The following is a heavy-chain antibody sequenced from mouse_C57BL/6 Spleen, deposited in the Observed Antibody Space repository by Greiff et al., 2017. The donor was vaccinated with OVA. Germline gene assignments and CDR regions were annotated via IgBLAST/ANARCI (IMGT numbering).Heavy chain of an antibody. CDR3: ARQGYDMAWFAY. D-gene: IGHD2-2*01. Sequence: EVKLVESGGDLVKPGGSLKLSCAASGFTFSSYGMSWVRQTPDKRLEWVATISSGGSYTYYPDSVKGRFTISRDNAKNTLYLQMSSLKSEDTAMYYCARQGYDMAWFAYWGQGTLVTVS. V-gene: IGHV5-6*01. J-gene: IGHJ3*01. CDR1: GFTFSSYG. CDR2: ISSGGSYT.